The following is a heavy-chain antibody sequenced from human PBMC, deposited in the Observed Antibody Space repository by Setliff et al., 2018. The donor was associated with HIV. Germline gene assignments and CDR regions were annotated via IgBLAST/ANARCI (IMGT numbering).Heavy chain of an antibody. CDR3: AREKGRYFDWSHTRDAFDI. Sequence: PSETLSLTCTVTGGSISSGGFYWTWIRQHPGKGLEWIGYIYNTGSTYHSPSLESRVTISIDTSKNQFSLKLSSVTAADTAVYYCAREKGRYFDWSHTRDAFDIWGQGTMVTV. CDR1: GGSISSGGFY. CDR2: IYNTGST. V-gene: IGHV4-31*03. J-gene: IGHJ3*02. D-gene: IGHD3-9*01.